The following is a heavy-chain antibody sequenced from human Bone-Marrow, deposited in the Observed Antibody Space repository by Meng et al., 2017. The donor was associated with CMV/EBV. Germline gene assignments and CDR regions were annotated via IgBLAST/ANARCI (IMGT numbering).Heavy chain of an antibody. V-gene: IGHV4-34*01. Sequence: SEPLSLTCAVHGGSFSGYYWSWIRQPPGKGLQWIGEISDSGSSNYNPSLKSRVSISVDTSKRQFSLNLTSLTAADTALYYCARGVLQRRVNWFDTWGQGTLVTVSS. J-gene: IGHJ5*02. CDR2: ISDSGSS. CDR3: ARGVLQRRVNWFDT. CDR1: GGSFSGYY.